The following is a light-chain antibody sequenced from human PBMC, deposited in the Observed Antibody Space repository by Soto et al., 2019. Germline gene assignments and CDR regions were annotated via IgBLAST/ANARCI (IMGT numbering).Light chain of an antibody. CDR3: QQSYSTQYT. J-gene: IGKJ2*01. CDR1: QSISSY. CDR2: AAS. Sequence: DIQMTQSPSSLSASVGDRVTITCRASQSISSYLNWYQQKPRKAPKLLIYAASSLQSGVPSRFSGSGSGTDFTLTISSLQPEDFATYYCQQSYSTQYTFGQGTKVDIK. V-gene: IGKV1-39*01.